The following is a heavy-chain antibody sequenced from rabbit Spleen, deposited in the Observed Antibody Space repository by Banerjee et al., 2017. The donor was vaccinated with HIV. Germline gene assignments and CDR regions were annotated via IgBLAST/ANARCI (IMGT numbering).Heavy chain of an antibody. J-gene: IGHJ4*01. CDR1: GFSFISGYY. CDR3: TRDSGSGPYIDGYFNL. CDR2: INTATGKA. D-gene: IGHD1-1*01. Sequence: QSLEESGGDLVKPGTSLTLTCTASGFSFISGYYMCWVRQAPGKGLEWIACINTATGKAVYASWAKGRFTISKTSSTTVTLRMTSLTVADTATYFCTRDSGSGPYIDGYFNLWGPGTLVTVS. V-gene: IGHV1S40*01.